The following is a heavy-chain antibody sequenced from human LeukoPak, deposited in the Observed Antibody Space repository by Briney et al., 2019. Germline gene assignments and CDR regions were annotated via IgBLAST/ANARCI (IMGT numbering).Heavy chain of an antibody. D-gene: IGHD6-13*01. CDR3: ARRAQQLERGYFDY. V-gene: IGHV4-39*01. Sequence: SETLSLTCTVSGGSISSYYWGWIRQPPGKGLEWIGSIYYSGSTYYNPSLKSRVTISVDTSKNQFSLKLSSVTAADTAVYYCARRAQQLERGYFDYWGQGTLVTVSS. CDR2: IYYSGST. CDR1: GGSISSYY. J-gene: IGHJ4*02.